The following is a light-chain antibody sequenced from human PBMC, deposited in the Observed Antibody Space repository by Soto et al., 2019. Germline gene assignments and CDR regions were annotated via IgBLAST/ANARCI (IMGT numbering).Light chain of an antibody. CDR2: EAS. Sequence: DIQLTQSPSTLSASVGDRVAITCRASQSISGWLAWYQQKPGKAPKLLIYEASSLETGVPSRFSGSGSGTEFTLTISSLQPDDFATYYCQHYNSYSEAFGQGTKVDIK. J-gene: IGKJ1*01. CDR1: QSISGW. CDR3: QHYNSYSEA. V-gene: IGKV1-5*03.